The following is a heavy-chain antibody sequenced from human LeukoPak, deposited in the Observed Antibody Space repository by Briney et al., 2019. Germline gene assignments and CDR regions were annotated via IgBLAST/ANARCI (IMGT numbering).Heavy chain of an antibody. Sequence: PSEALSLTCTVSGGSISSYYRSWIRQPPGKGLEWIGYIYYSGSTNYNPSLKSRVTISVDTSKNQFSLKLSSVTAADTAVYYCARHGKGSSNYYYMDVWGKGTTVTVSS. V-gene: IGHV4-59*08. J-gene: IGHJ6*03. CDR3: ARHGKGSSNYYYMDV. D-gene: IGHD6-6*01. CDR2: IYYSGST. CDR1: GGSISSYY.